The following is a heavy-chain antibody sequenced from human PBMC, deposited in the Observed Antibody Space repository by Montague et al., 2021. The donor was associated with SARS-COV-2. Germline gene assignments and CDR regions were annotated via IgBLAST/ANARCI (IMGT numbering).Heavy chain of an antibody. J-gene: IGHJ3*02. CDR3: ARLSHKMPEAAFDI. Sequence: SETLSLTCTVSGGSISSYYWSWIRQPPGKGLEWIGYIYYSGSTDYNPSXXSRVTISVDTSKNQFSLKLSYVTAADTAVYYCARLSHKMPEAAFDIWGQGTMVTISS. CDR2: IYYSGST. V-gene: IGHV4-59*08. CDR1: GGSISSYY. D-gene: IGHD2-2*01.